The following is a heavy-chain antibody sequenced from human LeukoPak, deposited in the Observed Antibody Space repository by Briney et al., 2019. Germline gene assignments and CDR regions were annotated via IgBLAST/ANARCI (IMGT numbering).Heavy chain of an antibody. D-gene: IGHD3-22*01. Sequence: ASVKVSCKASGYTFTGYYMHCVRQAPGQGLEWMGRINPNSGGTNYAQKFQGRVTMTRDTSISTAYMELSRLRSDDTAVYYCARVFYDSSGPFDYWGQGTLVTVSS. J-gene: IGHJ4*02. CDR1: GYTFTGYY. V-gene: IGHV1-2*06. CDR2: INPNSGGT. CDR3: ARVFYDSSGPFDY.